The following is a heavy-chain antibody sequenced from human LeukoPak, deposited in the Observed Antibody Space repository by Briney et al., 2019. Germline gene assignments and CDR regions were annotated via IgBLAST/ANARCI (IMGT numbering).Heavy chain of an antibody. CDR2: IIPVLGTA. J-gene: IGHJ6*03. D-gene: IGHD3-10*01. CDR1: GGTSSRFT. V-gene: IGHV1-69*13. CDR3: ARSGGDYYYYSTDV. Sequence: SVKVSCKASGGTSSRFTISWVRQAPGQGLEWMGGIIPVLGTANYGQKFQGRVTITADESTSTAYMELSSLTSDDTGVYFCARSGGDYYYYSTDVWGKGTTVTVSS.